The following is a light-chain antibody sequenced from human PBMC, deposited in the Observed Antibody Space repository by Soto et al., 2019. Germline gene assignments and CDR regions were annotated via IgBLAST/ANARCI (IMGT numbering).Light chain of an antibody. Sequence: QSALTQPRSVSGSPGQSVTISCTGTSSDIGAYNYVSWYQQHPGKAPKLMIYDVTKRPSGVPDRFSGSKSGNTASLTISGLQAEDEGDYYCSSYGASSGFGTGTKLTVL. CDR1: SSDIGAYNY. V-gene: IGLV2-11*01. CDR2: DVT. J-gene: IGLJ1*01. CDR3: SSYGASSG.